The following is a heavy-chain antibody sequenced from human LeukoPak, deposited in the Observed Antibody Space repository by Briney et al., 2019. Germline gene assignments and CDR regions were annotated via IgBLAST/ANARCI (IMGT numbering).Heavy chain of an antibody. CDR3: AREAEGEFWSGYWRY. J-gene: IGHJ4*02. D-gene: IGHD3-3*01. CDR1: GGTFSSYA. V-gene: IGHV1-69*13. Sequence: ASVKVSCKASGGTFSSYAISWVRQAPGQGLEWMGGNIPIFGTANYAQKFQGRVTITADESTSTAYMELSSLRSEDTAVYYCAREAEGEFWSGYWRYWGQGTLVTVSS. CDR2: NIPIFGTA.